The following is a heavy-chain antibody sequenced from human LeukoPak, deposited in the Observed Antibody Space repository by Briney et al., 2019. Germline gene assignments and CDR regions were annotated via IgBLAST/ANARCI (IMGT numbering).Heavy chain of an antibody. CDR1: GGSISSYY. Sequence: PSETLSLTCTVSGGSISSYYWSWIRQPPGKGLEWIGYIYYSGSTNYNPSLKSRVTISVDTSKNQFSLKLSSVTAADTAVYYCARQGGGTGTGYYFDYWGQGTLVTVSS. V-gene: IGHV4-59*08. J-gene: IGHJ4*02. D-gene: IGHD2-15*01. CDR2: IYYSGST. CDR3: ARQGGGTGTGYYFDY.